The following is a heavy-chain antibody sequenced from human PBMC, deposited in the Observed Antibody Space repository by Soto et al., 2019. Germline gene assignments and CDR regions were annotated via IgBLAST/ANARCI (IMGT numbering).Heavy chain of an antibody. V-gene: IGHV4-39*01. J-gene: IGHJ5*02. CDR2: IYYSGST. CDR3: ARHAFFRKGSSGGWFDP. D-gene: IGHD1-26*01. CDR1: GGSISSSSYY. Sequence: QLQLQESGPGLVKPSETLSLTCTVSGGSISSSSYYWGWIRQPPGKGLEWIGSIYYSGSTYYNPSLRGRVRISVDTSKYQFSLRLSSVTAADTAVYDCARHAFFRKGSSGGWFDPCGQGTLVTVSS.